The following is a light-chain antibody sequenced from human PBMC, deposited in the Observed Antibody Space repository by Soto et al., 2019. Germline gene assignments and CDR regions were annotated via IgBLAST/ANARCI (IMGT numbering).Light chain of an antibody. CDR1: QGISNY. Sequence: DIQMTQSPSSLSASVGDRVTITCRASQGISNYLAWYQQKPGKVPKLLIYAASTLQSGVTSRFSGSGSGSYFTLTISSLQPEDVATYYCQKYNSAPRLTFGPGTKVDI. CDR2: AAS. J-gene: IGKJ3*01. V-gene: IGKV1-27*01. CDR3: QKYNSAPRLT.